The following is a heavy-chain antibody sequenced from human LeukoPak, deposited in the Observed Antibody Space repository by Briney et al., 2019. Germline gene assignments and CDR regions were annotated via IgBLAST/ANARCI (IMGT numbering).Heavy chain of an antibody. CDR3: ARGAYGDK. CDR1: GYTLISYG. V-gene: IGHV1-18*01. CDR2: ISTQSGNT. J-gene: IGHJ4*02. Sequence: AASVKVSREASGYTLISYGINWMRQAPGQGLEWMGWISTQSGNTNYAQKVQGRLTLTTDRSTNTAYMELRSLRSDDTAVYYCARGAYGDKWGQGTMVTVSS. D-gene: IGHD4-17*01.